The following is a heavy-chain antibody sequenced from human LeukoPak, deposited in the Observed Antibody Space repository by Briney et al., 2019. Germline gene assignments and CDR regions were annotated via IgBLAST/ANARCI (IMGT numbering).Heavy chain of an antibody. D-gene: IGHD6-19*01. CDR1: GFTFDDYA. V-gene: IGHV3-23*01. CDR2: ISGSGGST. J-gene: IGHJ5*02. CDR3: AIDGYSSGWYNWFDP. Sequence: PGGSLRLSCAASGFTFDDYAMHWVRQAPGKGLEWVSAISGSGGSTYYADSVKGRFTISRDNSKNTLYLQMNSLRAEDTAVYYCAIDGYSSGWYNWFDPWGQGTLVTVSS.